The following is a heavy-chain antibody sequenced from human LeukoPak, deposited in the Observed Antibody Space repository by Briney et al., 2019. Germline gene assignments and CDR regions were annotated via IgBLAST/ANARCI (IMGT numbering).Heavy chain of an antibody. D-gene: IGHD5-12*01. J-gene: IGHJ4*02. CDR2: IWYDGSNK. CDR1: GFTFSSYG. Sequence: SGGSLRLSCAASGFTFSSYGMHWVRQAPGKGLEWVAVIWYDGSNKYYADSVKGRFTISRDNSKNTLYLQMNSLRAEDTAVYYCARGVATEYYFDYWGQGTLVTVSS. CDR3: ARGVATEYYFDY. V-gene: IGHV3-33*01.